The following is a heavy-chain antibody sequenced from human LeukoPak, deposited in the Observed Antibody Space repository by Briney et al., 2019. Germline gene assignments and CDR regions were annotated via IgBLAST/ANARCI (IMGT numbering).Heavy chain of an antibody. CDR3: ARYDRTHYFDY. D-gene: IGHD1-1*01. J-gene: IGHJ4*02. Sequence: PSQTLSLTCTVSGGSISSGGYYWSWIRQPPGKGLEWIGYIYHSGSTYYNPSLKSRVTISVDRSKNQFSLKLSSVTAADTAVYYCARYDRTHYFDYWGQGTLVTVSS. V-gene: IGHV4-30-2*01. CDR1: GGSISSGGYY. CDR2: IYHSGST.